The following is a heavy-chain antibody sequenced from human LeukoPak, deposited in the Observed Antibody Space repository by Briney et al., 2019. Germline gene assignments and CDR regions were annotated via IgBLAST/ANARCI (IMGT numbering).Heavy chain of an antibody. CDR2: LNQDGSER. CDR1: GFTFSSYW. J-gene: IGHJ4*02. V-gene: IGHV3-7*02. D-gene: IGHD3-10*01. CDR3: AKCGSGSNFDY. Sequence: PGGSLRLSCAASGFTFSSYWMSWVRQTPGKGLEWVAHLNQDGSERYYVDSVKGRFTISRENAKNSLYLQMNSLRGEDTAVYYCAKCGSGSNFDYWGQGIVVTVSS.